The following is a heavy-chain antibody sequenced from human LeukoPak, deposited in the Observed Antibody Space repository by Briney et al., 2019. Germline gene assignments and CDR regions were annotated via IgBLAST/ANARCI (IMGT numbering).Heavy chain of an antibody. J-gene: IGHJ4*02. Sequence: SSETLSLTCAVYGGSFSGYYWSWIRQPPGKGLEWIGEINHSGSTNYNPSLKSRVTISVDTSKNQFSLKLSSVTAADMAVYYCARGVFGWYPYYFDYWGQGTLVTVSS. D-gene: IGHD6-19*01. CDR1: GGSFSGYY. CDR2: INHSGST. V-gene: IGHV4-34*01. CDR3: ARGVFGWYPYYFDY.